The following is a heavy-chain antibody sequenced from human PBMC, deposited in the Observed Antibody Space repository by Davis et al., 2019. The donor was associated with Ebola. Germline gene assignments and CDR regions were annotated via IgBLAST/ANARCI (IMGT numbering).Heavy chain of an antibody. CDR2: VHGGNGNT. V-gene: IGHV1-3*01. J-gene: IGHJ5*02. Sequence: ASVKVSCKASGFTLTKYAIHWVRQAPGQRLEWMGWVHGGNGNTKYSQRFQGRVTITTDTSASTVYLDLTSLRSEDTAVFYCARDLGGMIEAFGWFDPWGQGTLVTVSS. D-gene: IGHD3-22*01. CDR1: GFTLTKYA. CDR3: ARDLGGMIEAFGWFDP.